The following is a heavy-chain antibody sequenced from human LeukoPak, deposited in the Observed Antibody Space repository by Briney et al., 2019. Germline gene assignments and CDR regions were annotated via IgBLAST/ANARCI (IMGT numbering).Heavy chain of an antibody. V-gene: IGHV3-66*03. D-gene: IGHD3-10*01. Sequence: GWSLRLSCAVSAFAVSSNYVSWVRQAPGKGLDWVSVIYSTGTTFYADSVKGRFTISRDNSKNTVYLQMNSLRPEDTAVYYCARDRGPGWFDPWGQGTLVTVSS. CDR1: AFAVSSNY. CDR3: ARDRGPGWFDP. J-gene: IGHJ5*02. CDR2: IYSTGTT.